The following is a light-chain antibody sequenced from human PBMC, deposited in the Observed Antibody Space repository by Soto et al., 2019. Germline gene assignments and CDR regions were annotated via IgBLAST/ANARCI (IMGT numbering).Light chain of an antibody. V-gene: IGKV1-39*01. CDR3: QQSFSTPPT. CDR2: AAS. J-gene: IGKJ1*01. Sequence: DIHMTQSPSSLSASLGDRVTITFRASQSISSFLTWYQQKAGKAPKLLIYAASSLQSGVPSRFSGSGSGTDFTLTISSLQPEDFASYYCQQSFSTPPTFGQGTKVDIK. CDR1: QSISSF.